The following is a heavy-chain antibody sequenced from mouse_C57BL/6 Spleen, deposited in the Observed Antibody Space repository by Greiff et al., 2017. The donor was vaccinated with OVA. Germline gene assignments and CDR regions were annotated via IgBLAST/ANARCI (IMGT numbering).Heavy chain of an antibody. Sequence: EVQLQQSGPELVKPGASVKLPCKASGYTFTDYNMDWVKQSHGKSLEWIGDINPNTVGPIYPQKFQGPATLTVDNSNSTAYMELRSLTSEDTAVYYCARIMTAKIFDYWGQGTTLTVSS. V-gene: IGHV1-18*01. CDR2: INPNTVGP. CDR3: ARIMTAKIFDY. CDR1: GYTFTDYN. J-gene: IGHJ2*01. D-gene: IGHD2-13*01.